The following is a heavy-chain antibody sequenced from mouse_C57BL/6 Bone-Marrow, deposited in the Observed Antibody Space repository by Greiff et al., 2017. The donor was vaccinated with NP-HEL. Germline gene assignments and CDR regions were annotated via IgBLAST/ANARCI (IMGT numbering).Heavy chain of an antibody. V-gene: IGHV1-19*01. Sequence: VQLQQSGPVLVKPGASVKMSCKASGYTFTDCYMNWVKQSHGKSLEWIGVINPYNGGTSYNQKFKGKATLTVDKSSSTADMELNSLTSEDSAVYYCARPDSSGSLFAYWGQGTLVTVSA. D-gene: IGHD3-2*02. J-gene: IGHJ3*01. CDR3: ARPDSSGSLFAY. CDR2: INPYNGGT. CDR1: GYTFTDCY.